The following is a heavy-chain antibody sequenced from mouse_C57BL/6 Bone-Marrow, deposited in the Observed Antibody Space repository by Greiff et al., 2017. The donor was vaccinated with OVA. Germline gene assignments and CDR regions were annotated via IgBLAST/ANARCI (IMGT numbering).Heavy chain of an antibody. CDR3: ARAADSNPWYFDV. D-gene: IGHD2-5*01. CDR2: IYPGSGST. CDR1: GYTFTSYW. V-gene: IGHV1-55*01. J-gene: IGHJ1*03. Sequence: VQLQQPGAELVKPGASVKMSCKASGYTFTSYWITWVKQRPGQGLEWIGDIYPGSGSTNYNEKFKSKATLTVDTSSSTAYMQLSSLTSEDSAFYYCARAADSNPWYFDVWGTGTTVTVSS.